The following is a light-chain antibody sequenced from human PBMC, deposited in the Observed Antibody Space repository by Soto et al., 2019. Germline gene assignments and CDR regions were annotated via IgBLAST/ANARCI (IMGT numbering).Light chain of an antibody. J-gene: IGLJ1*01. CDR1: SSDVGGYNY. Sequence: QSALTQPASVSGSPGQSITISCTGTSSDVGGYNYISWYQLHPGKAPKLIIYEVSNRPSGVSNRFSGSKSGNTASLTISGLQAEDEADYYCISSTSSTAYVFGTATKVTVL. CDR2: EVS. V-gene: IGLV2-14*01. CDR3: ISSTSSTAYV.